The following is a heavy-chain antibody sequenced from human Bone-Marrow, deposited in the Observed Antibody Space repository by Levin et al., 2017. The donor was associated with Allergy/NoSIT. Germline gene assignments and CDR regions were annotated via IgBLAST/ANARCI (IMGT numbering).Heavy chain of an antibody. CDR2: ISSSSSYI. CDR3: ARGVVGPWAVVVRTKGDAFDI. V-gene: IGHV3-21*01. J-gene: IGHJ3*02. CDR1: GFTFSSYS. D-gene: IGHD2-21*01. Sequence: GGSLRLSCAASGFTFSSYSMNWVRQAPGKGLEWVSSISSSSSYIYYADSVKGRFTISRDNAKNSLYLQMNSLRAEDTAVYYCARGVVGPWAVVVRTKGDAFDIWGQGTMVTVSS.